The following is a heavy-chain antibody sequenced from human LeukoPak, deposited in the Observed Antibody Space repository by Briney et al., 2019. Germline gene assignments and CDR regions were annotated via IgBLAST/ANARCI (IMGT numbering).Heavy chain of an antibody. CDR1: GGSISSYY. CDR3: ARSDGYNFLDH. V-gene: IGHV4-59*01. Sequence: SETLSLTCTVSGGSISSYYWSWIRQPPGKGLEWIGYIYYSGSTNYNPSLKSRATISVDTSKNQFSLKLSSVTAADTAVYYCARSDGYNFLDHWGQGTLATVSS. CDR2: IYYSGST. J-gene: IGHJ1*01. D-gene: IGHD5-24*01.